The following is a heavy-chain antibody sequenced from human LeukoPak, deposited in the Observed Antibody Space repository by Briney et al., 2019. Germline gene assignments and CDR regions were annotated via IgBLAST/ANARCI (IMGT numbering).Heavy chain of an antibody. D-gene: IGHD6-19*01. Sequence: GASVKVSCKASGYTLTSYGISWVRQAPGQGLEWMGWISAYNGNTNYAQKLQGRVTMTTDTSTSTAYMELRSLRSDDTAVYYCARWDSSGWPPSPDYWGQGTLVTVSS. J-gene: IGHJ4*02. CDR1: GYTLTSYG. CDR2: ISAYNGNT. CDR3: ARWDSSGWPPSPDY. V-gene: IGHV1-18*01.